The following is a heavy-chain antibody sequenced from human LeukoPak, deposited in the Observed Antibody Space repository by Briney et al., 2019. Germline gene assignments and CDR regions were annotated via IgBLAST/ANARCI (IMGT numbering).Heavy chain of an antibody. CDR2: INHSGST. Sequence: NPSETLSLTCDFYGGSFSGYYWSWLRHPPGKGLEWIGEINHSGSTNYNPSLKSRVTTSVDTSKKQFSLKLSSVTAADTAVYYCARVSGYDWESFYDYRGQGTLVTVSS. J-gene: IGHJ4*02. D-gene: IGHD5-12*01. V-gene: IGHV4-34*01. CDR3: ARVSGYDWESFYDY. CDR1: GGSFSGYY.